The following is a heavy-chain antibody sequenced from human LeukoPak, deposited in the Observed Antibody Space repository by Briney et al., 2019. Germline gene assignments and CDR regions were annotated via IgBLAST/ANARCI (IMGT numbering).Heavy chain of an antibody. CDR3: ARLLDNDSSGDPDTFDM. V-gene: IGHV4-59*11. D-gene: IGHD3-22*01. CDR2: IYYSGKT. Sequence: SETLSLTCTVSGDSMSSHYWSWIRQPPGKGLEWIGYIYYSGKTYYNPSLESRVSISVDTSKNHFSLKLTSVTAADTAVYSCARLLDNDSSGDPDTFDMWGQGTMVTVSS. CDR1: GDSMSSHY. J-gene: IGHJ3*02.